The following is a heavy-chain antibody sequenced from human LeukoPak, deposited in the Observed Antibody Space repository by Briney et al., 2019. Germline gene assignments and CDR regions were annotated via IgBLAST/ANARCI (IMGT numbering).Heavy chain of an antibody. J-gene: IGHJ5*02. CDR2: TYYNSKWYT. V-gene: IGHV6-1*01. CDR3: ARGVVVVAASWFDP. CDR1: GDSVSTASNA. D-gene: IGHD2-15*01. Sequence: SQTLSLTCAISGDSVSTASNAWYWIRQSPSRGLEWLGRTYYNSKWYTDYAVSVSGRTTINPDTSKNQFSLQLNSVTPEDTAVYYCARGVVVVAASWFDPWGQGTLVTVSS.